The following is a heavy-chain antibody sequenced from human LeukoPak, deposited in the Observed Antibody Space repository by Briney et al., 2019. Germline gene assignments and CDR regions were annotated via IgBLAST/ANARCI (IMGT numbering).Heavy chain of an antibody. CDR2: ISWNSGSI. CDR1: GFTFDDYA. Sequence: GGSLRLSCAASGFTFDDYAMHWVRQAPGKGLEWVSGISWNSGSIGYADSVRGRFTISRDNAKNSLYLQMNSLRAEDMALYYCAKGDSSGWTYYFDYWGQGTLVTVSS. J-gene: IGHJ4*02. CDR3: AKGDSSGWTYYFDY. V-gene: IGHV3-9*03. D-gene: IGHD6-19*01.